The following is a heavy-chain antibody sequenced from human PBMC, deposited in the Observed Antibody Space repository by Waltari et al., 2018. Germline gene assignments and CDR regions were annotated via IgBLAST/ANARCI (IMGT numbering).Heavy chain of an antibody. CDR3: ARTEGIAAAGAYYFDY. V-gene: IGHV1-69*08. D-gene: IGHD6-13*01. Sequence: QVQLVQSGAEVKKPGSSVKVSCKASGGTFSSYAISWVRQAPGQGLEWMGRIIPIYGTATYAQKFQGRVTITADNSTSTAYMELSSLRSEDTAVYYCARTEGIAAAGAYYFDYWCQGTLVTVSS. CDR2: IIPIYGTA. J-gene: IGHJ4*02. CDR1: GGTFSSYA.